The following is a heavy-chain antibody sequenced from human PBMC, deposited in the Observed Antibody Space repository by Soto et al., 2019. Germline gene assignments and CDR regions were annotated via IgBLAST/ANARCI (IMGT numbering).Heavy chain of an antibody. CDR1: GYSFTSYW. CDR2: IYPGDSDT. CDR3: ARHRDAENNVDIVATSFDY. J-gene: IGHJ4*02. Sequence: PGESLKISCKGSGYSFTSYWIGWVRQMPGKGLEWMGIIYPGDSDTRYSPSSQGQVTISADKSISTAYLQWSSLKASDTAMYYCARHRDAENNVDIVATSFDYWGQGTLVTVAS. V-gene: IGHV5-51*01. D-gene: IGHD5-12*01.